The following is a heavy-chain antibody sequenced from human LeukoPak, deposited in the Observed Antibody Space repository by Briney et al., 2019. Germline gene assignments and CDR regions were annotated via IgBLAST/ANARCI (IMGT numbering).Heavy chain of an antibody. CDR2: ISAYNGNT. V-gene: IGHV1-18*01. CDR1: GYTFTSYG. D-gene: IGHD2-15*01. J-gene: IGHJ6*02. Sequence: ASVKVSCKASGYTFTSYGISWVRPAPGQGLEWMGWISAYNGNTNYAQKLQGRVTMTTDTSTSTAYMELRSLRSDDTAVYYCAREGCSGGSCLPYYYYYGMDVWGQGTTVTVSS. CDR3: AREGCSGGSCLPYYYYYGMDV.